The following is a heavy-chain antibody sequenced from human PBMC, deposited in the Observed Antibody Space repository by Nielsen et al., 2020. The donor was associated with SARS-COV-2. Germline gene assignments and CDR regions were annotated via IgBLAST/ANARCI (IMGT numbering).Heavy chain of an antibody. J-gene: IGHJ4*02. Sequence: GGSLRLSCAASGFSFSNYWMNWVRQVPGKGLVWVARIKTDGSSRTYADSVKGRFTISRDNAKNILYLEMSSLRADDSALYYCTCDFNFDYWGQGTLVTVSS. CDR2: IKTDGSSR. CDR3: TCDFNFDY. V-gene: IGHV3-74*01. CDR1: GFSFSNYW.